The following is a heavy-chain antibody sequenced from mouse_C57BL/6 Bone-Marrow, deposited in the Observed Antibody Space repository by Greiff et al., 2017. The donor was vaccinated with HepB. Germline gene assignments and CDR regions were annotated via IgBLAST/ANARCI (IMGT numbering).Heavy chain of an antibody. Sequence: QVQLQQSGAELVKPGASVKLSCKASGYTFTSYWMQWVKQRPGQGLEWIGEIDPSDSYTNYNQKFKGKATLTVDTSSSTAYMQLSSLTSEDSAVYYCARVYDGYYAWFAYWGQGTLVTVSA. CDR2: IDPSDSYT. CDR1: GYTFTSYW. V-gene: IGHV1-50*01. J-gene: IGHJ3*01. CDR3: ARVYDGYYAWFAY. D-gene: IGHD2-3*01.